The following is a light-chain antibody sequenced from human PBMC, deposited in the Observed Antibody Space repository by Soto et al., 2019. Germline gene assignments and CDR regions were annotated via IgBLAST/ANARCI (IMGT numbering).Light chain of an antibody. Sequence: QPVPTQSSSASASLGSSVKLTCTLSSGHSTYIIAWHQQQPGKAPRYLMKLEGSGSYNKGSGIPDRFSGSSSGADRYLTISNLQFEDEADYYCETWDTNVVVFGGGTQLTVL. CDR2: LEGSGSY. V-gene: IGLV4-60*02. CDR1: SGHSTYI. CDR3: ETWDTNVVV. J-gene: IGLJ2*01.